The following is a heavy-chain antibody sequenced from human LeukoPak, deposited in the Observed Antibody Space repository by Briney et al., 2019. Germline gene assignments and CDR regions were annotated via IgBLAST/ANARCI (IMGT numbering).Heavy chain of an antibody. CDR1: GFTFSSYS. J-gene: IGHJ4*02. CDR2: ISSSSSYI. CDR3: ARDSSGWYRLDY. D-gene: IGHD6-19*01. Sequence: GGSLRLSCAAPGFTFSSYSMNWVRQAPGKGLEWVSSISSSSSYIYYADSVKGRFTISRDNAKNSLYLQMNSLRAEDTAVYYCARDSSGWYRLDYWGQGTLVTVSS. V-gene: IGHV3-21*01.